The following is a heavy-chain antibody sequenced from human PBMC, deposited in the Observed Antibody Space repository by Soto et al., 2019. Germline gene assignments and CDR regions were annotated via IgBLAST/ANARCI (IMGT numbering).Heavy chain of an antibody. CDR2: INSDGSST. CDR3: ARDLSGSSWDNRQEYYFAY. V-gene: IGHV3-74*01. J-gene: IGHJ4*02. CDR1: GFTFSSYW. Sequence: PGGSLRLSCAASGFTFSSYWMHWVRQAPGKGLVWVSRINSDGSSTSYADSVKGRFTISRDNAKNTLYLQMNSLRAEDTAVYYCARDLSGSSWDNRQEYYFAYWGQGTLVTVSS. D-gene: IGHD6-13*01.